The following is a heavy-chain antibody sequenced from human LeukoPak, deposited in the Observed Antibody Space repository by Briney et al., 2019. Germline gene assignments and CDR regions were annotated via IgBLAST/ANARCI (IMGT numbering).Heavy chain of an antibody. CDR2: INSDGSST. V-gene: IGHV3-74*01. CDR1: GFTFSSYW. CDR3: ARDGYGGYDY. D-gene: IGHD5-12*01. Sequence: PGGSLRLSCAASGFTFSSYWMHWVRQAPGKGLVCVSRINSDGSSTSYADSVKGRFTISRDNAKNTLYLQMNSLRAEDTAVYYCARDGYGGYDYWGQGTLVTVSS. J-gene: IGHJ4*02.